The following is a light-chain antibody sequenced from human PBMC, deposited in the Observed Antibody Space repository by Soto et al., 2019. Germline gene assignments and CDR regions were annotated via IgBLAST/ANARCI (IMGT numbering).Light chain of an antibody. J-gene: IGKJ1*01. Sequence: EIELTQSPATRSLSVGLRAAICCXASQSISSSLAWYQQKPGQAPRLLIYDASIRATGIPARFSGSGSGTDFTLTISSLQPEDFAIYYCQQRSNWPKTFGQGTKVDIK. V-gene: IGKV3-11*01. CDR1: QSISSS. CDR2: DAS. CDR3: QQRSNWPKT.